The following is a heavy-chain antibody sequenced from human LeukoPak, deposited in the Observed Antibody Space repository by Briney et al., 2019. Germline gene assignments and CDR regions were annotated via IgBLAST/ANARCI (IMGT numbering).Heavy chain of an antibody. CDR3: ARARQKQLRFLEWNNWFDP. D-gene: IGHD3-3*01. J-gene: IGHJ5*02. CDR1: GFTFSSYA. Sequence: PGGSLRLSCAASGFTFSSYAMHWVRQAPGKGLEYVSAISSNGGSTYYANSVKGRFTISRDNSKNTLYLQMGSLRAEDMAVYYCARARQKQLRFLEWNNWFDPWGQGTLVTVSS. V-gene: IGHV3-64*01. CDR2: ISSNGGST.